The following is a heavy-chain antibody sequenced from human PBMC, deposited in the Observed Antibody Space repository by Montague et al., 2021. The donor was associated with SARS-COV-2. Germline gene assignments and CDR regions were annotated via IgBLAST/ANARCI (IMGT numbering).Heavy chain of an antibody. CDR2: IFYTGST. Sequence: SETLSPTCSVSGGSTSNYYWTWIRQSPGKGLQWFGYIFYTGSTKFNPSLKSRVSMSLDTSKNHFSLRLSAVTAADTARYYCARAQNICFIANCVNYFDLWGLGALVTVSS. CDR1: GGSTSNYY. J-gene: IGHJ4*02. D-gene: IGHD2-15*01. V-gene: IGHV4-59*01. CDR3: ARAQNICFIANCVNYFDL.